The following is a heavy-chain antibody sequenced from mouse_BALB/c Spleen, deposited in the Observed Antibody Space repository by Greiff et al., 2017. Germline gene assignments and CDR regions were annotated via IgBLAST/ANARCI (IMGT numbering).Heavy chain of an antibody. Sequence: QVQLQQPGAELVKPGASVKLSCKASGYTFTSYWMHWVKQRPGQGLEWIGEIDPSDSYTNYNQKFKGKATLTVDKSSSTAYMQLSSLTSEDSAVYYCARSERYELAYWGQGTLVTVSA. CDR3: ARSERYELAY. CDR2: IDPSDSYT. D-gene: IGHD2-14*01. CDR1: GYTFTSYW. V-gene: IGHV1-69*02. J-gene: IGHJ3*01.